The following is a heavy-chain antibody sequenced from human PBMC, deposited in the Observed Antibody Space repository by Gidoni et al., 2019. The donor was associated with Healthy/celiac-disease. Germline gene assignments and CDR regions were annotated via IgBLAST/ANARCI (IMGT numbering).Heavy chain of an antibody. D-gene: IGHD6-19*01. CDR1: GFTFSSYG. Sequence: QVQLVESGGGVVQPGRSLRLSCAASGFTFSSYGMHWVRQAPGKGLEWVAVIWYDGSNKYYADSVKGRFTISRDNSKNTLYLQMNSLRAEDTAVYYCARDSSGWSAIRYFDLWGRGTLVTVYS. V-gene: IGHV3-33*01. J-gene: IGHJ2*01. CDR2: IWYDGSNK. CDR3: ARDSSGWSAIRYFDL.